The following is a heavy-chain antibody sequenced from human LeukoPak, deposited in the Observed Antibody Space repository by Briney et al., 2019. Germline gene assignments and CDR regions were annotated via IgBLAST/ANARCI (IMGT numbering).Heavy chain of an antibody. CDR1: GLTFSSYW. CDR3: TSRGSGSYPLYYFDY. V-gene: IGHV3-7*01. CDR2: IKQDGSEK. D-gene: IGHD3-10*01. J-gene: IGHJ4*02. Sequence: GGSLRLSCAASGLTFSSYWMSWVRQAPGKGLEWVANIKQDGSEKYYVDSVKGRFTISRDNAKNSLYLQMNSLRAEDTAVYYCTSRGSGSYPLYYFDYWGQGTLVTVSP.